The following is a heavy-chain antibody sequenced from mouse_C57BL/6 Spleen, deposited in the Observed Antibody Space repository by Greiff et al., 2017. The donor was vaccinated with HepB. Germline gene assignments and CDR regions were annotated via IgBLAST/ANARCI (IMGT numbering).Heavy chain of an antibody. CDR3: APYYYGSDWYFDV. J-gene: IGHJ1*01. Sequence: QVQLQQSGAELAKPGASVKLSCKASGYTFTSYWMHWVKQRPGQGLEWIGYINPSSGYTKYNQKFKDKATLTADKSSSTAYMQRSSLTYEDSAVYYCAPYYYGSDWYFDVCGAGTTGTVSS. CDR1: GYTFTSYW. V-gene: IGHV1-7*01. CDR2: INPSSGYT. D-gene: IGHD1-1*01.